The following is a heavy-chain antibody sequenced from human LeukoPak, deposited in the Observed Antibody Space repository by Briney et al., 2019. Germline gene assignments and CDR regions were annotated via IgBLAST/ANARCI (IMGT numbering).Heavy chain of an antibody. CDR1: GGSISSGGHY. Sequence: SETLSLTCTVSGGSISSGGHYWSWIRQHPGKGLEWIGYIYYSGSTYYNPSLKSRVTISVDTSKNQFSLKLSSVTAADTAVYYCARENFVRQQQLCWFDPWGQGTLVTVSS. V-gene: IGHV4-31*03. CDR3: ARENFVRQQQLCWFDP. J-gene: IGHJ5*02. CDR2: IYYSGST. D-gene: IGHD6-13*01.